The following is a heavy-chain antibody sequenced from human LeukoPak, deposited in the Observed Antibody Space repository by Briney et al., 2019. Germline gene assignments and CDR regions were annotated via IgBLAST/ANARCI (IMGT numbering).Heavy chain of an antibody. V-gene: IGHV4-59*01. J-gene: IGHJ5*02. CDR1: GGSIKSNY. Sequence: SETLSLTCTVSGGSIKSNYWSWIRQPPGKGLEWIGYGYYSGSTNYNPSLKSRVTISLDTSKSQFSLKPSSVTTADTAVYYCAREGDPGSGYNYGNWLDPWGQGTLVTVSS. D-gene: IGHD5-12*01. CDR3: AREGDPGSGYNYGNWLDP. CDR2: GYYSGST.